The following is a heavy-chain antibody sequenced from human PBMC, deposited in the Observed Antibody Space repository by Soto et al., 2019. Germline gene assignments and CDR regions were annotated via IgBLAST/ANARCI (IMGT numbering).Heavy chain of an antibody. Sequence: SVKGSCKASGGTFSSSSMTWVRQAPGQGLEWMGGIIPIFGTSNYAQKFQGRVTITADESTSTAYMELSSLRSEDTAVYYCARDRADWNDPPQYYFDYWGQGTLVTVSS. CDR1: GGTFSSSS. D-gene: IGHD1-1*01. CDR2: IIPIFGTS. J-gene: IGHJ4*02. CDR3: ARDRADWNDPPQYYFDY. V-gene: IGHV1-69*13.